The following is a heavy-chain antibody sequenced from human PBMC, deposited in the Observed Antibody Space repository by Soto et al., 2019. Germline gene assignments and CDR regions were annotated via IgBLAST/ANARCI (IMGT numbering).Heavy chain of an antibody. V-gene: IGHV3-48*02. D-gene: IGHD6-25*01. CDR1: GFTFSNSS. CDR2: ISSSSSMI. J-gene: IGHJ5*02. Sequence: GGSLRLSCAASGFTFSNSSMNWVRQAPGKGLEWVSYISSSSSMIYYADSVKGRFIISRDNVKKSLSLQMNSLGDEDTAVYFCARGHGGYGLNWLDTWGQGTLVTVSS. CDR3: ARGHGGYGLNWLDT.